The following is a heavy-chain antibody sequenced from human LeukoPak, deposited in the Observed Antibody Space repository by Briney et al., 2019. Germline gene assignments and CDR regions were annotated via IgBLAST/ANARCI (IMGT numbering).Heavy chain of an antibody. CDR3: ARDSTDCGGDCSPYYFDY. Sequence: GGSLRLSCAASGFTFSSYGMHWVRQAPGKGLEWVAVIWYDGSNKHYADSVKGRFTISRDNSKNTLYLQMNSLRAEDTAVYYCARDSTDCGGDCSPYYFDYWGQGTLVTVSS. J-gene: IGHJ4*02. V-gene: IGHV3-33*08. CDR1: GFTFSSYG. D-gene: IGHD2-21*02. CDR2: IWYDGSNK.